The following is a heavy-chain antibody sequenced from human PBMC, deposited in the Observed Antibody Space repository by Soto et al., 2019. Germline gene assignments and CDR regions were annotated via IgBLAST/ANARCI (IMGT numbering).Heavy chain of an antibody. V-gene: IGHV1-18*01. CDR1: GYTFTSYG. J-gene: IGHJ5*02. D-gene: IGHD2-15*01. CDR3: ARDWYCGGGRCFNLCDP. CDR2: ISTDNGNT. Sequence: QVQLVQSGAEVKKPGASVKVSCKASGYTFTSYGISWVRQAPGQGLEWMGWISTDNGNTNLAQKFQGRVTMTTDTPTNTIYMELRSLRSDDTAVYYCARDWYCGGGRCFNLCDPWGQGTLVTVSS.